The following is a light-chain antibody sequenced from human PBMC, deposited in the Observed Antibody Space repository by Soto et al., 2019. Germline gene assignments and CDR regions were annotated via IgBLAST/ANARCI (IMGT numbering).Light chain of an antibody. Sequence: EIVLTQSPGTLSLSPGERATLSCRASQSVSSSYLAWYQQKPAQAPRLLIYGASSRATGIPDRFSGSGSGTDFTLTISRLEPEDVAVYFCQHYGSSRGTFGQGTKVEVK. V-gene: IGKV3-20*01. CDR3: QHYGSSRGT. CDR2: GAS. J-gene: IGKJ1*01. CDR1: QSVSSSY.